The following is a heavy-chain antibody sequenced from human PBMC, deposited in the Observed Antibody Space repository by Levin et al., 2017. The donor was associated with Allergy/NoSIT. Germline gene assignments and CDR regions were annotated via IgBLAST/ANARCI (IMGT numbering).Heavy chain of an antibody. CDR3: ARRYLTGHIDY. V-gene: IGHV4-39*01. J-gene: IGHJ4*02. CDR1: GGSISNNNYY. Sequence: ASETLSLTCTVSGGSISNNNYYWGWIRQPPGTGLEWFGNIFYSGSTYYNPSLKGRVTISVDTSKNQFSLKVTSVTAADTAVYYCARRYLTGHIDYWGRGTLVTVSS. D-gene: IGHD3-9*01. CDR2: IFYSGST.